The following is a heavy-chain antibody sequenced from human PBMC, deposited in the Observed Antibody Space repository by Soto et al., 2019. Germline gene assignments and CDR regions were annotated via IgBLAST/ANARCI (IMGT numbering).Heavy chain of an antibody. Sequence: EVQLVESGGGLVQPGGSLKLSCAASGFTFSGSAMHWVRQASGKGLEWVGRVRSKANSYATSYAASVKGRFTISRDDSKNTAYRQMNSLNTEDPAVYYCTRLRYLDWYETNWGQGTLVTVSA. CDR3: TRLRYLDWYETN. V-gene: IGHV3-73*02. CDR1: GFTFSGSA. J-gene: IGHJ4*02. D-gene: IGHD3-9*01. CDR2: VRSKANSYAT.